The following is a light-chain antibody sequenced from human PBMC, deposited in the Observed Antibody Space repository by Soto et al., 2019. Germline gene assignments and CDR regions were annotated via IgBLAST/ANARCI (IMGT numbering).Light chain of an antibody. Sequence: EIVLKQSPATLSLSPGERATLSCRASQSVSSYLAWYQQKPGQAPRLLIYDASNRATGIPVRFSGSGSGTDFTLTISSLEPEECAVYYWQQRSNGPPSLTFGGGTKVEIK. V-gene: IGKV3-11*01. CDR3: QQRSNGPPSLT. J-gene: IGKJ4*01. CDR1: QSVSSY. CDR2: DAS.